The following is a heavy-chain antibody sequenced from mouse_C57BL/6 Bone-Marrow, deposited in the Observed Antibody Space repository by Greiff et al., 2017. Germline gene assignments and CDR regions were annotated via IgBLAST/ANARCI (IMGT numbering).Heavy chain of an antibody. D-gene: IGHD1-1*01. Sequence: QVQLQQSGAELVKPGASVKISCKASGYAFSSYWMNWVKQRPGKGLEWIGQIYPGDGDTNYNGKFKGKATLTADKSSSTADMQLRSLTSADSAVYFCASVVATPYYAMDYWGQGTSVTVSS. V-gene: IGHV1-80*01. CDR3: ASVVATPYYAMDY. CDR1: GYAFSSYW. J-gene: IGHJ4*01. CDR2: IYPGDGDT.